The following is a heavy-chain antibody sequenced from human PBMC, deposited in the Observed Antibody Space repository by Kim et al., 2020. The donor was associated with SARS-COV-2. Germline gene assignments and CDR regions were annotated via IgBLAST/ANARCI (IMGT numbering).Heavy chain of an antibody. D-gene: IGHD3-22*01. CDR2: FDPEDGET. Sequence: ASVKVSCKVSGYTLTELSMHWVRQAPGKGLEWMGGFDPEDGETIYAQKFQGRVTMTEDTSTDTAYMELSSLRSEDTAMYYCATYLPGYYDSSGYHYYYYGMDLWGQGTTVTVSS. J-gene: IGHJ6*02. CDR3: ATYLPGYYDSSGYHYYYYGMDL. CDR1: GYTLTELS. V-gene: IGHV1-24*01.